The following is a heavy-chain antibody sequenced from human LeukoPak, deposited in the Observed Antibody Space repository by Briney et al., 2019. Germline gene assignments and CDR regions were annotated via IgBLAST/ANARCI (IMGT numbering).Heavy chain of an antibody. CDR1: GFTFSSYW. CDR2: INSDRSST. CDR3: ARLSGYYYYYGMDV. Sequence: PGGSLRLSCAASGFTFSSYWMHWVRQAPGKGLVWVSRINSDRSSTSYADSVKGRFTISRDNAKNTLYLQMNSLRAGDTAVYYCARLSGYYYYYGMDVWGKGTTVTVSS. D-gene: IGHD5-12*01. V-gene: IGHV3-74*01. J-gene: IGHJ6*04.